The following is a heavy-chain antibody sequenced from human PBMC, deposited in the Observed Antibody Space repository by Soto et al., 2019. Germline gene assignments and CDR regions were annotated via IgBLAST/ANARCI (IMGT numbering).Heavy chain of an antibody. Sequence: SETLSLTCTVSGGSISSSNYHWGWIRQPPGKGLEWIGRMYYSGSTYCNPSLKSRVTISVDTSKNQFSLKLSSVTAADTAVYYCAMIRTPLRPTVYWGPGPLV. V-gene: IGHV4-39*07. J-gene: IGHJ4*02. D-gene: IGHD3-16*01. CDR2: MYYSGST. CDR3: AMIRTPLRPTVY. CDR1: GGSISSSNYH.